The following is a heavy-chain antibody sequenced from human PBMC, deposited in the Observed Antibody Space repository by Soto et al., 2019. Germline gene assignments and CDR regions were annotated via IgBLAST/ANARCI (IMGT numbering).Heavy chain of an antibody. CDR1: GYTFSDYY. CDR3: ARSAFHYYDSSGHPIYYFDY. CDR2: INAGNGNT. V-gene: IGHV1-3*01. D-gene: IGHD3-22*01. Sequence: ASVKVSFKASGYTFSDYYIHWVRQAPGQRLEWMGWINAGNGNTKYSQKFQGRVTITRDTSASTAYMELSSLRSEDTAVYYCARSAFHYYDSSGHPIYYFDYWGQGTLVTVSS. J-gene: IGHJ4*02.